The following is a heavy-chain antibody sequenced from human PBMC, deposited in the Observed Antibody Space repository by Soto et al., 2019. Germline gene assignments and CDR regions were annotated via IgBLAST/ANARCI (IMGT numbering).Heavy chain of an antibody. CDR3: AKREDSSRFGGLDI. V-gene: IGHV1-58*01. CDR1: GFTLTDSA. Sequence: ASVKVSCKASGFTLTDSAVQWVRQARGQRLEWIGWIVVGSGITNYAQKFQERVTITWDLSTSTAYMELSSLRPEDTAVYFCAKREDSSRFGGLDIWGQGTAVTVSS. J-gene: IGHJ6*02. CDR2: IVVGSGIT. D-gene: IGHD3-3*01.